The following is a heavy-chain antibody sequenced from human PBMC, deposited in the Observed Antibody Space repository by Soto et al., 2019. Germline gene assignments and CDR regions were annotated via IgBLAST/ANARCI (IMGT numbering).Heavy chain of an antibody. J-gene: IGHJ6*02. Sequence: PGESLKISCKGSGYNFNNYWIAWVRQMPGKGLEWMGMIYVGDSEIRYTPSFQGHVTISADQSINTAYLQWSSLKASDTAMYYCASCLGGFRYFDWSPPDVWGQGTTVTVSS. CDR1: GYNFNNYW. D-gene: IGHD3-9*01. CDR3: ASCLGGFRYFDWSPPDV. CDR2: IYVGDSEI. V-gene: IGHV5-51*01.